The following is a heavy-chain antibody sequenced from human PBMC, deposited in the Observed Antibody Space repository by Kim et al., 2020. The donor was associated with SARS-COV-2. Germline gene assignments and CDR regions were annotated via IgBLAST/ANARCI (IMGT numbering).Heavy chain of an antibody. V-gene: IGHV1-2*04. Sequence: ASVKVSCKASGYTFTGYYMHWVRQAPGQGLEWMGWINPNSGGTNYAQKFQGWVTMTRDTSISTAYMELSRLRSDDTAVYYCARDSGAVVAATDPGYYGMDVWGQGTTVTVSS. CDR3: ARDSGAVVAATDPGYYGMDV. CDR2: INPNSGGT. D-gene: IGHD2-15*01. CDR1: GYTFTGYY. J-gene: IGHJ6*02.